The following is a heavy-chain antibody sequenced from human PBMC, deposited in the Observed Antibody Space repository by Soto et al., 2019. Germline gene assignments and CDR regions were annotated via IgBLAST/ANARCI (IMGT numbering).Heavy chain of an antibody. J-gene: IGHJ4*02. V-gene: IGHV3-30-3*01. CDR1: GFTFSSYA. Sequence: GGSLRLSCAASGFTFSSYAMHWVRQAPGKGLEWVAVISYDGSNKYYADSVKGRFTISRDNSKNTLYLQMNSLRAEDTAVYYCAREKVGAYRAYFDYWGQGTLVTVSS. D-gene: IGHD1-26*01. CDR2: ISYDGSNK. CDR3: AREKVGAYRAYFDY.